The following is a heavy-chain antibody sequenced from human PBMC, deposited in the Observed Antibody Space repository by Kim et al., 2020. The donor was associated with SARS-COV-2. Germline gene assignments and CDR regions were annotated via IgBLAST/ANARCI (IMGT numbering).Heavy chain of an antibody. CDR2: GSSM. CDR3: VREPAN. Sequence: GSSMRYHDPVNGRFSISRENAKKSLSLQMNSLTPEDTAVYYCVREPANWGQGTLVTVSS. V-gene: IGHV3-11*01. J-gene: IGHJ4*02.